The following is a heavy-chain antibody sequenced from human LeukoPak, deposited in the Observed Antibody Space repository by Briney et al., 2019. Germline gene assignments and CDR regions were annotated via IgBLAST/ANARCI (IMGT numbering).Heavy chain of an antibody. Sequence: GASVKVSCKASGYTFTGYYMHWVRQAPGQGLEWMGWISAYNGNTNYAQKLQGRVTMTTDTSTSTAYMELRSLRSDDTAVYYCARDFGIAVAGSGYWGQGTLVTVSS. CDR3: ARDFGIAVAGSGY. CDR1: GYTFTGYY. V-gene: IGHV1-18*04. J-gene: IGHJ4*02. D-gene: IGHD6-19*01. CDR2: ISAYNGNT.